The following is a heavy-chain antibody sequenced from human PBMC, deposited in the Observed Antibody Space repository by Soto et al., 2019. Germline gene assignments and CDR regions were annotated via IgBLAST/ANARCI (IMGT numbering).Heavy chain of an antibody. CDR2: ISNIGSST. Sequence: EVQLLESGGGLVQPGGSLRLSCAASGFTFSSYAMSWVRQAPGKGLEWVSAISNIGSSTYYADSVKGRFTISRDNSKNSLYLQMNSLRSEDTAVYYCPKPRYNWNFDAFDIWGQGTMVTVSS. V-gene: IGHV3-23*01. J-gene: IGHJ3*02. D-gene: IGHD1-1*01. CDR3: PKPRYNWNFDAFDI. CDR1: GFTFSSYA.